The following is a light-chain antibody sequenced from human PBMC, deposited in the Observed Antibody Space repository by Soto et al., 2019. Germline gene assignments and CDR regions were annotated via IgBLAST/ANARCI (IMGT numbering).Light chain of an antibody. CDR3: QQYGRTPWT. V-gene: IGKV3-20*01. CDR2: DAS. J-gene: IGKJ1*01. Sequence: EIVLTQSPATLSVSPGERVTLSCRASQSVSSSYLAWYQQKPGQAPRPLIYDASNRATGIPDRFSGSGSGTDFTLTISRLEPEDFAVYYCQQYGRTPWTFGQGTKVDIK. CDR1: QSVSSSY.